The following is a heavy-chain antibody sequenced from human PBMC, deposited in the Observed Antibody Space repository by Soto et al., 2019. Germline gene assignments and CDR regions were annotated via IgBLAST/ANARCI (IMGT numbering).Heavy chain of an antibody. CDR1: GGSISRYY. Sequence: PSETLSLTCTVSGGSISRYYWNWIRQPPGKGLEWIGYIYYSGRTNYNPSHKSRVTISVDTSKNQISLKLSSVTAADMAVYYCARDPGSGSYYGWFDPWGQGTLVTVS. V-gene: IGHV4-59*01. CDR2: IYYSGRT. J-gene: IGHJ5*02. D-gene: IGHD3-10*01. CDR3: ARDPGSGSYYGWFDP.